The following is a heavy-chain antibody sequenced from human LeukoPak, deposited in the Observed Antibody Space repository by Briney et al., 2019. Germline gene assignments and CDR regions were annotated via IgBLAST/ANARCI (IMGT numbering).Heavy chain of an antibody. V-gene: IGHV3-30*02. CDR1: GFTFSSYG. CDR3: AKLLYYYDSSQPY. J-gene: IGHJ4*02. CDR2: IRYDGSNK. D-gene: IGHD3-22*01. Sequence: PGGSLRLSCAASGFTFSSYGMHWVRQAPGKGLEWVAFIRYDGSNKYYADSVKGRFTISRDNSKNTLYLQMKSLRAEDTAVYYCAKLLYYYDSSQPYWGQGTLVTVSS.